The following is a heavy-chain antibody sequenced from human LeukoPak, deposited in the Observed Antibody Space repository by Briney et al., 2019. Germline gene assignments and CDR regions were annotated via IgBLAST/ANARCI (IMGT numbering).Heavy chain of an antibody. Sequence: GGSLRLSCAASGFTFSSYWMHWVRQAPGEGLVWVSCISSDAGITRYADSVKGRFTISRDNAKNTLYLQMNSLRAEDTAFYYCAGQGGGGSAMAADPWGQGTLVTVSS. J-gene: IGHJ5*02. CDR2: ISSDAGIT. CDR1: GFTFSSYW. CDR3: AGQGGGGSAMAADP. D-gene: IGHD3-16*01. V-gene: IGHV3-74*01.